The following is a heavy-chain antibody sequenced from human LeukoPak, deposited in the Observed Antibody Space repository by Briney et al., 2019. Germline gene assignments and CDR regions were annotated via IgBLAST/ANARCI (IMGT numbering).Heavy chain of an antibody. D-gene: IGHD3-10*01. J-gene: IGHJ4*02. CDR1: GFTFGSYG. V-gene: IGHV3-48*02. CDR2: ISSGSSTI. CDR3: VGWYYFDF. Sequence: PGGSLRLSCAASGFTFGSYGMNWGRQAPGKGLEWVSYISSGSSTIYYADSVKGRFTISRDNAMNLLYLQMNSLRDDDTAVYYCVGWYYFDFWGQGTLVTVSS.